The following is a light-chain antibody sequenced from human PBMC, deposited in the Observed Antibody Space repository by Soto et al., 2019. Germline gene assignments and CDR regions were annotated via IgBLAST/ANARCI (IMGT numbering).Light chain of an antibody. CDR1: QSVSSSY. Sequence: IVLTQSPGILSLSPVERATLSCRASQSVSSSYLAWYQQKPGQAPRLLIYGASSRATGIPDRFSGSGSGTDFTLTISRLEPEDFAVYYCQQYGSSITFGQGTRLEIK. V-gene: IGKV3-20*01. J-gene: IGKJ5*01. CDR2: GAS. CDR3: QQYGSSIT.